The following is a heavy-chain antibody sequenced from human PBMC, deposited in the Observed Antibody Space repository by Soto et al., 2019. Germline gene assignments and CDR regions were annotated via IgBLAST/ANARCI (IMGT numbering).Heavy chain of an antibody. J-gene: IGHJ6*02. CDR3: AKDRPNEYSGSYYYYGMDV. Sequence: XGSLRLTCAASGFTFSSYCMHWVRQAPGKGLEWVAVISYDGSNKYYADSVKGRFTISRDNSKNTLYLQMNSLRAEDTAVYYCAKDRPNEYSGSYYYYGMDVWGQGTTVTVSS. D-gene: IGHD1-26*01. V-gene: IGHV3-30*18. CDR1: GFTFSSYC. CDR2: ISYDGSNK.